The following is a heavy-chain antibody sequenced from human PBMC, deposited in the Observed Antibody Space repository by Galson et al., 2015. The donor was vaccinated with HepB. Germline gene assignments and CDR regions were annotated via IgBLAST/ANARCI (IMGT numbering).Heavy chain of an antibody. J-gene: IGHJ6*03. V-gene: IGHV1-8*01. CDR3: ARGLRKRGQYHYMDV. Sequence: SVKVSCKASGYTFTSYDINWVRQATGQGLEWMGWMSPNSGNRGYAQKFQGRVTMTRNTSITTAYMELSSLRSDDTAVYFCARGLRKRGQYHYMDVWGKGTTVTVSS. CDR1: GYTFTSYD. CDR2: MSPNSGNR. D-gene: IGHD1-14*01.